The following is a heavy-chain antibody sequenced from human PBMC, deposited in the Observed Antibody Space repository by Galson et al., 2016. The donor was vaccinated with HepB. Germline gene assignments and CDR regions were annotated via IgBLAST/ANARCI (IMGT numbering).Heavy chain of an antibody. CDR3: AKGYGYFDS. D-gene: IGHD4-17*01. CDR2: ISGNGETI. Sequence: SLRLSCAASGFTFSNYAMTWVRQAPGKGLEWVSTISGNGETIFYADSVKGRFSISRANSKNTLSLQMNSLRAEDTAVYYCAKGYGYFDSWGQGTLVTVSS. V-gene: IGHV3-23*01. J-gene: IGHJ4*02. CDR1: GFTFSNYA.